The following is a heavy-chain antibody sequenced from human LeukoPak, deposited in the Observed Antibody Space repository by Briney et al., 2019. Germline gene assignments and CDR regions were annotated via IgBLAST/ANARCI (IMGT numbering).Heavy chain of an antibody. V-gene: IGHV3-23*01. CDR2: ISGSGGST. CDR1: GFTVSSNF. D-gene: IGHD6-13*01. CDR3: AKDRSSPPYYYMDV. Sequence: PGGSLRLSCAASGFTVSSNFMSWVRQAPGKGLEWVSAISGSGGSTYYADSVKGRFTISRDNSKNTLYLQMNSLRAEDTAVYYCAKDRSSPPYYYMDVWGKGTTVTVSS. J-gene: IGHJ6*03.